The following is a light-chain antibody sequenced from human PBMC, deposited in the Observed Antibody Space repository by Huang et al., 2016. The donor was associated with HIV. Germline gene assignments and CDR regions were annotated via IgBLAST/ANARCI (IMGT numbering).Light chain of an antibody. V-gene: IGKV3-11*01. CDR3: QQPGS. Sequence: EIVLTQSPATLSLSPGERATLSCRASQRVGGYLAWYQQKPGQAPRLLSYDTSTRATGIPARFSGSGSETDFTLTISSLEPEDFAVYYCQQPGSFGQGTKVDIK. CDR2: DTS. CDR1: QRVGGY. J-gene: IGKJ2*01.